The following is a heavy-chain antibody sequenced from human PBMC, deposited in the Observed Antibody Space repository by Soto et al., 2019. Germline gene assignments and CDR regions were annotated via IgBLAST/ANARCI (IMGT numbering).Heavy chain of an antibody. CDR3: ARGFSVEMASLDV. CDR2: IWYDGRNK. D-gene: IGHD6-6*01. Sequence: QVQLVESGGGVVQPGRSLRLSCAASGFTFRNYGMHWVRQAPGKGLEWVTVIWYDGRNKYYADSVKGRFTIPRYNSKSMLYLEMNSLRAEDTSVYYCARGFSVEMASLDVWGQGTTVTVSS. J-gene: IGHJ6*02. CDR1: GFTFRNYG. V-gene: IGHV3-33*01.